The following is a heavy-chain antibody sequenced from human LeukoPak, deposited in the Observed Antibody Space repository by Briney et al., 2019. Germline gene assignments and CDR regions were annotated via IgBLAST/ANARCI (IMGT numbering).Heavy chain of an antibody. CDR1: GYTFTSYD. CDR3: ARADYYGSGSYYNLCDY. D-gene: IGHD3-10*01. Sequence: GASVKVSCKASGYTFTSYDISWVRQATGQGLEWMGWMNPNSGNTGYAQKFQGRVTMTRNTSISTAYMELSRLRSGDTAVYYCARADYYGSGSYYNLCDYWGQGTLVTVSS. CDR2: MNPNSGNT. V-gene: IGHV1-8*01. J-gene: IGHJ4*02.